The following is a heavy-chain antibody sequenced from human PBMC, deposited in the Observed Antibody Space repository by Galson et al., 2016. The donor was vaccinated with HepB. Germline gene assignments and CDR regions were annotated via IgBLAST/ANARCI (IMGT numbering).Heavy chain of an antibody. J-gene: IGHJ4*02. D-gene: IGHD3-22*01. V-gene: IGHV3-7*04. CDR1: GFTFSTSW. CDR2: IKQDGSEQ. CDR3: ARGVRADY. Sequence: SLRLSCAASGFTFSTSWMTWVRQAPGKGLEWVANIKQDGSEQYYVDSVKGRFTISRDNAKNSLYLQMNSLRAEDTAVYYCARGVRADYWGQGTLVTVSS.